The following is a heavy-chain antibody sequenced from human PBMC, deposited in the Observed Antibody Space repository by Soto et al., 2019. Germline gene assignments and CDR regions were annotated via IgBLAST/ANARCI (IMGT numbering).Heavy chain of an antibody. CDR3: ARIQQKYYDFWSGSGRNNYYYYMDV. CDR2: IKQDGSEK. V-gene: IGHV3-7*01. Sequence: GGSLRLSCAASGFTFNSYWMSWVRQAPGKGLEWVANIKQDGSEKYYVDSVKGRFTISRDNAKNSLYLQMNSLRAEDTAVYYCARIQQKYYDFWSGSGRNNYYYYMDVWGKGTTVTVSS. D-gene: IGHD3-3*01. J-gene: IGHJ6*03. CDR1: GFTFNSYW.